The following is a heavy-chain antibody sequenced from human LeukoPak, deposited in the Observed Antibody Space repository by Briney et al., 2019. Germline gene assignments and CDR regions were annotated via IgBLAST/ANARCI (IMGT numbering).Heavy chain of an antibody. CDR1: GFTFSNAW. CDR3: TTGVVVVAATDVYYYYGMDV. V-gene: IGHV3-15*01. Sequence: PGGSLRLSCAASGFTFSNAWMSWVRQAPGKGLEWVGRIKSKTDGGTTDYAAPVKGRFTISRDDSKNTLYLQMNSLKTEDTAVYSCTTGVVVVAATDVYYYYGMDVWGQGTTVTVSS. CDR2: IKSKTDGGTT. J-gene: IGHJ6*02. D-gene: IGHD2-15*01.